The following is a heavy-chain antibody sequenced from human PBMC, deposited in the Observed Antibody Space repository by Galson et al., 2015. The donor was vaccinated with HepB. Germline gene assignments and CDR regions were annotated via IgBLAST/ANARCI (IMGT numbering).Heavy chain of an antibody. CDR2: IRSKAYSYAT. CDR3: SRLADFSGYSSS. D-gene: IGHD6-13*01. Sequence: SLRLSCGASGFTFSGSAIHWVRQTSGKGLEWVGRIRSKAYSYATAYAASLKGRFTISRDDSKNTAYLHMKSLKIEDTAVYYCSRLADFSGYSSSWGQGTLVTVSS. J-gene: IGHJ4*02. CDR1: GFTFSGSA. V-gene: IGHV3-73*01.